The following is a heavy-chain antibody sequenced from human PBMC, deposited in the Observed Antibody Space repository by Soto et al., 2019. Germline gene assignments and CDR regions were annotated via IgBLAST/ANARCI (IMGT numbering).Heavy chain of an antibody. CDR1: GGFINSSSYF. CDR3: AKHLRYYGMDV. J-gene: IGHJ6*02. CDR2: MSYSGRT. V-gene: IGHV4-39*01. Sequence: QLQLQESGPGLVKPSETLSLNCTVSGGFINSSSYFWAWIRQSPGKGLEWIGSMSYSGRTNYNPSLKRRVTISVDTSKKKFSLKVSSVTAADTAVYYGAKHLRYYGMDVWGQGTTVTVFS.